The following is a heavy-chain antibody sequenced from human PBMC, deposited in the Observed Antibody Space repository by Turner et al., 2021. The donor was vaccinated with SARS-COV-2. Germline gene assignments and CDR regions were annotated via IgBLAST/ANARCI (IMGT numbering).Heavy chain of an antibody. CDR3: AGGLDY. D-gene: IGHD3-16*01. CDR2: TYYTGST. Sequence: QVQLQDSGPGLGKPPETRSPTCPVSGASSGGYYWSWIRQPPGKGLEWIGYTYYTGSTNYDPTLKSRVTISLNTSKNQYSPELSSVTAADTAVYDCAGGLDYWGQGTLVTVSS. V-gene: IGHV4-59*01. J-gene: IGHJ4*02. CDR1: GASSGGYY.